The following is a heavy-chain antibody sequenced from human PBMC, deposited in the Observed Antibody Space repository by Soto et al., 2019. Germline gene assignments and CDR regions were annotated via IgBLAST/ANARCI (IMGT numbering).Heavy chain of an antibody. J-gene: IGHJ6*02. Sequence: EVQLVESGGGLVKPGGSLRLSCAASGFTFSSYSMNWVRQAPGKGLEWVSSISSSSSYIYYADSVKGRFTISRDNAKNSLYLQMNSLRAEDTAVYYCACITVVPAAMLLYYGMDVWGQGTTVTVSS. CDR1: GFTFSSYS. V-gene: IGHV3-21*01. D-gene: IGHD2-2*01. CDR2: ISSSSSYI. CDR3: ACITVVPAAMLLYYGMDV.